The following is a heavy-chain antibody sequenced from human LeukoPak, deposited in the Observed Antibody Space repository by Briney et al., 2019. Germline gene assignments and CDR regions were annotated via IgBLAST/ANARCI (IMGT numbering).Heavy chain of an antibody. CDR2: ISGSGGTA. Sequence: GGSLRLSCAASGFTFSSYAMSWVRQAPGKGLEWVSTISGSGGTAYYADSVKGRFTISRDNSKNTLYLQMNSLRAEDTAVYYCAKGRSRPAGEFDIWGQGTMVTVSS. CDR3: AKGRSRPAGEFDI. J-gene: IGHJ3*02. CDR1: GFTFSSYA. D-gene: IGHD1-14*01. V-gene: IGHV3-23*01.